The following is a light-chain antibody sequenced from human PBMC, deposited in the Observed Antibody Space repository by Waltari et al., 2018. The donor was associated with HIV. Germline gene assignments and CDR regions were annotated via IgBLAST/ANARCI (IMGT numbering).Light chain of an antibody. CDR3: AACVDSLSCYV. CDR2: WNN. V-gene: IGLV1-47*01. Sequence: QSVLNQPPSASGTPGQRVTIACSGSSANIGRYYVYWYQQLPGTAPNLLIYWNNQPPSAVPDLFSGSYSGASATLAISGLRSEDEADYYCAACVDSLSCYVFGTGTNVTVL. J-gene: IGLJ1*01. CDR1: SANIGRYY.